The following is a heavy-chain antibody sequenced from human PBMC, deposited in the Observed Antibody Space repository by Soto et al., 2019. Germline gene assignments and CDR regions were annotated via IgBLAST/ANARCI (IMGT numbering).Heavy chain of an antibody. Sequence: EVQLVESGGGLVQPGGSLRLSCAASGFTFSSYWMHWVRQAPGKGLVWVSRINSDGSNTNYADSVKGRFTISRDNAKNTLYLQMNSMRAEDTAVYYCARGGYYLYWYFDLWGRGTLVTVSS. D-gene: IGHD3-22*01. CDR2: INSDGSNT. CDR1: GFTFSSYW. J-gene: IGHJ2*01. CDR3: ARGGYYLYWYFDL. V-gene: IGHV3-74*01.